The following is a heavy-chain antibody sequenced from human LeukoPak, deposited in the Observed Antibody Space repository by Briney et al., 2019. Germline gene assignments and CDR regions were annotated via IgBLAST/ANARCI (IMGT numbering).Heavy chain of an antibody. D-gene: IGHD4-17*01. J-gene: IGHJ2*01. CDR3: ARNAGATVTTLFDL. CDR1: GASVSSGNYY. V-gene: IGHV4-61*01. CDR2: IYYGGSP. Sequence: SETLSLTCTVSGASVSSGNYYWSWIRRPPGKGLEWIGYIYYGGSPNYNPSLKSRVTMSIDASKQQVSLKLSSVTAADTAVYYCARNAGATVTTLFDLWGRGTLVTVSS.